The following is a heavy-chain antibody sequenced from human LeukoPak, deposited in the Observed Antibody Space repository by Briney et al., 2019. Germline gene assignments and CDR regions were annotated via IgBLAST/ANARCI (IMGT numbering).Heavy chain of an antibody. CDR1: GGTFSSYA. V-gene: IGHV1-69*04. J-gene: IGHJ4*02. CDR3: ARDEYYYDSSGYYPLDY. Sequence: SVKVSCKSSGGTFSSYAISWVRPAPGQGLEWMGRIIPILGIANYAQKFQGRVTITADKSTSTAYMELSSLRSEDTAVYYCARDEYYYDSSGYYPLDYWGQGTLVTVSS. CDR2: IIPILGIA. D-gene: IGHD3-22*01.